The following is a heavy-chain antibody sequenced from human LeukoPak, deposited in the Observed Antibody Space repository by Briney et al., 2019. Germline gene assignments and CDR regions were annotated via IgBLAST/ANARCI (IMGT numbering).Heavy chain of an antibody. CDR1: GGSFSAYY. J-gene: IGHJ4*02. CDR3: ARGRLRGRSGGTFDY. V-gene: IGHV4-34*01. Sequence: SETLSLTRAVNGGSFSAYYWSWIRQPPGKGLEWIGEVNYSGSTNYNPSLKTRVTISVDSSKNQFSLKLSSLTAADTAVYYCARGRLRGRSGGTFDYWGQGTLVTVSS. D-gene: IGHD5-12*01. CDR2: VNYSGST.